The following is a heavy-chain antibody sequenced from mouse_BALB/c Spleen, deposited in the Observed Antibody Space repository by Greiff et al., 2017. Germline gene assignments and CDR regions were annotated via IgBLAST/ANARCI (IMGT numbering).Heavy chain of an antibody. V-gene: IGHV2-9-2*01. CDR2: IWTGGGT. Sequence: QVQLKESGPGLVAPSQSLSITCTVSGFSLTSYDISWIRQPPGKGLEWLGVIWTGGGTNYNSAFMSRLSISKDNSKSQVFLKMNSLQTDDTAIYYCVRSYYKHAMDYWGQGTSVTVSS. D-gene: IGHD2-12*01. CDR1: GFSLTSYD. CDR3: VRSYYKHAMDY. J-gene: IGHJ4*01.